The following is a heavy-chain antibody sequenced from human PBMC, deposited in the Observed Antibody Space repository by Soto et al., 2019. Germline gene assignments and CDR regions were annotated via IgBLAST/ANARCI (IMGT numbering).Heavy chain of an antibody. CDR2: SNHVGST. D-gene: IGHD5-18*01. J-gene: IGHJ4*02. Sequence: QVQLQQWGAGLLKPSETLSLTCAVYGGSFSGYYWSWIRQPPGKGLEWIGESNHVGSTNYNPSLKSRVTLSVDPAKNQFSLRLSSVTAADTAVYYCAIVLIAGVTTDWGQGTLVIVSS. CDR1: GGSFSGYY. CDR3: AIVLIAGVTTD. V-gene: IGHV4-34*01.